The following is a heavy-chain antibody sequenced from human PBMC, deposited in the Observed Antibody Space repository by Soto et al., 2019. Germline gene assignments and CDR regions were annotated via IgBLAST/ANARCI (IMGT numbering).Heavy chain of an antibody. D-gene: IGHD6-19*01. J-gene: IGHJ6*02. CDR3: ARAYSSGWGYYYYGMDV. CDR2: ISSSSSYI. CDR1: GFTFSSYS. Sequence: GGSLRLSCAASGFTFSSYSMNWVRQAPGKGLERVSSISSSSSYIYYADSVKGRFTISRDNAKNSLYLQMNSLRAEDTAVYYCARAYSSGWGYYYYGMDVWGQGTTVTVSS. V-gene: IGHV3-21*01.